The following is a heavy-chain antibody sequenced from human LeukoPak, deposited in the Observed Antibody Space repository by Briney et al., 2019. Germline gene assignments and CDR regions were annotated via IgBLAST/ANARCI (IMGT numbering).Heavy chain of an antibody. Sequence: GGSLRLSCAASGFTFSDYYMSWIRQAPGKRLEWASYISGTGSTIYYADSVKGRFTISRDNAKDSLYLQMNSLRAEDTAVYYCAKLKMTTIDYWGQGTLVTVSS. CDR2: ISGTGSTI. CDR1: GFTFSDYY. D-gene: IGHD5-24*01. CDR3: AKLKMTTIDY. J-gene: IGHJ4*02. V-gene: IGHV3-11*01.